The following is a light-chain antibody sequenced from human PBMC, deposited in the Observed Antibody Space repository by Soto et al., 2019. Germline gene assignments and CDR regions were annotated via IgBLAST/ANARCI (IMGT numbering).Light chain of an antibody. Sequence: QSVLTQPRSVSGSPGQSVTISCTGTSSDVGDYNYVSWYQQHPGKAPKLMIYDVSYRPSGVPDRFSGSKSGNTASLTISGLQAEDEADYYCCSYAGSYTFDVFGTGTKLTVL. V-gene: IGLV2-11*01. CDR1: SSDVGDYNY. CDR2: DVS. CDR3: CSYAGSYTFDV. J-gene: IGLJ1*01.